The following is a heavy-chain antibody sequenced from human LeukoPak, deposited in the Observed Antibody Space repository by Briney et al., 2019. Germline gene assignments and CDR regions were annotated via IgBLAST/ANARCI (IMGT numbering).Heavy chain of an antibody. CDR3: ARRNGGEFDY. D-gene: IGHD4-23*01. CDR1: GGSFSGYY. CDR2: INHSGST. V-gene: IGHV4-34*01. J-gene: IGHJ4*02. Sequence: SETLSLTCAVYGGSFSGYYWSWIRQPPGKGLEWIGEINHSGSTNYNPSLKSRVTISVDTSKNQFSLKLSSVTAADTAVYYCARRNGGEFDYWGQGTLVTVSS.